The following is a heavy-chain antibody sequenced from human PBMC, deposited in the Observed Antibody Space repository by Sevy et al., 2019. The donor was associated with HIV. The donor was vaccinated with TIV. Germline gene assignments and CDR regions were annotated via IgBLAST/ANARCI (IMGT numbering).Heavy chain of an antibody. Sequence: GGSLRLSCAVSGFSFDSYGMTWVRQAPGKGLEWVSGISGSGTRTYYADSVKGRFIISRDNSKNTLYLQMNSLRSEDTGIMYCGKGGGGHYDPDEIGYYFYYYNMDVWGKGTTVTVSS. CDR2: ISGSGTRT. V-gene: IGHV3-23*01. J-gene: IGHJ6*03. D-gene: IGHD3-22*01. CDR1: GFSFDSYG. CDR3: GKGGGGHYDPDEIGYYFYYYNMDV.